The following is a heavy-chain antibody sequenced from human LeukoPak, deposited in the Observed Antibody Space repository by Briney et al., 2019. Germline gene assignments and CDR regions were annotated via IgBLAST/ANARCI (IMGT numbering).Heavy chain of an antibody. CDR3: ARDDYGGNSPFDY. CDR1: GYSISSGYY. V-gene: IGHV4-38-2*02. CDR2: IYHSGST. Sequence: SETLSLTCTVSGYSISSGYYWGWIRQPPGKGLEWIGSIYHSGSTYYNPSLKSRVTKSVDTSKNQFSLKLSSVTAADTAVYYCARDDYGGNSPFDYWGQGTLVTVSS. J-gene: IGHJ4*02. D-gene: IGHD4-23*01.